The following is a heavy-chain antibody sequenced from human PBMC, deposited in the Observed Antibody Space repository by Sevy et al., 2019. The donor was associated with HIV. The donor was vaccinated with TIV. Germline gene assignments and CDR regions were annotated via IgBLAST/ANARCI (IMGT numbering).Heavy chain of an antibody. D-gene: IGHD3-3*02. CDR2: ISGNGENT. CDR3: ARDGRGISAFDI. J-gene: IGHJ3*02. CDR1: EFIFSSHA. Sequence: GGSLRLSCAASEFIFSSHAVSWVRQAPGKGLEWVSAISGNGENTHYADSVRGRFTLSRDNFKNTLYLQMNSLRAEDTALYYWARDGRGISAFDIWGPGTMVTVSS. V-gene: IGHV3-23*01.